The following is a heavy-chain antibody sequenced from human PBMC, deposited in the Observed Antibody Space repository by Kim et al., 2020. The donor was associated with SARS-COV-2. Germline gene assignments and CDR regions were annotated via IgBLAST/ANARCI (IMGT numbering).Heavy chain of an antibody. J-gene: IGHJ5*02. Sequence: SETLSLTCTVSGGSISSYYWSWIRQPPGKGLEWIGYIYYSGSTNYNPSLKSRVTISVDTSKNQFSLKLSSVTAADTAVYYCARHVGGFYYRQLRYFDWFWFDPWGQGTLVTVSS. V-gene: IGHV4-59*08. CDR1: GGSISSYY. CDR2: IYYSGST. D-gene: IGHD3-9*01. CDR3: ARHVGGFYYRQLRYFDWFWFDP.